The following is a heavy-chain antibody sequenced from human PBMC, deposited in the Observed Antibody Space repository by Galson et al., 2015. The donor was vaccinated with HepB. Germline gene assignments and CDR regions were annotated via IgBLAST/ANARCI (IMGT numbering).Heavy chain of an antibody. D-gene: IGHD3-22*01. CDR2: ISYDGSNK. J-gene: IGHJ3*02. V-gene: IGHV3-30*18. CDR3: AKDQGVYDSSGYPDAFDI. Sequence: SLRLSCAASGFTFSSYGMHWVRQAPGKGLEWVAVISYDGSNKYYADSVKGRFTISRDNSKNTLYLQMNSLRAEDTAVYYCAKDQGVYDSSGYPDAFDIWGQGTMVTVSS. CDR1: GFTFSSYG.